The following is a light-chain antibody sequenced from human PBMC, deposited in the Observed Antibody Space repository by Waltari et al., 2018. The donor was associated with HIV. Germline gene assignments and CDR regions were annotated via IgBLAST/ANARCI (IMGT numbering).Light chain of an antibody. CDR1: SSDVGSYNL. CDR2: EGS. Sequence: QSALTQPASVSGSPGQSITISCTGTSSDVGSYNLVSWYQQHPGKAPKLMIYEGSKRPSGVSNRLAGSKSCNTASLTISGLQAEDEADYYCCSYAGSSTFVVFGGGTKLTVL. V-gene: IGLV2-23*03. J-gene: IGLJ2*01. CDR3: CSYAGSSTFVV.